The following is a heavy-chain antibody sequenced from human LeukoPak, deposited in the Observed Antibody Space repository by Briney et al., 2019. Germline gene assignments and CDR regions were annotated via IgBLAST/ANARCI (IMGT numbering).Heavy chain of an antibody. J-gene: IGHJ4*02. CDR1: GYTFPSYF. CDR3: ARTAARRFDY. D-gene: IGHD6-6*01. CDR2: INPTGGST. Sequence: ASVKVSCTASGYTFPSYFMHWVRQAPGQGLEWMGIINPTGGSTTYAQKFQGRVTMTRDTSTGTVYMELSSLRSDDTAVYYCARTAARRFDYWGQGTLVTVSS. V-gene: IGHV1-46*01.